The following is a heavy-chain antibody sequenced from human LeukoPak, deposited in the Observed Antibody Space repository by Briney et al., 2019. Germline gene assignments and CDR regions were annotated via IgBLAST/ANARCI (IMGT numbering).Heavy chain of an antibody. CDR3: ARDLGDYSSYILDY. Sequence: PGGSLRLSCAASGFTFSSYSMNWVRQAPGKGLEWVSYISSSSSTIYYADSVKGRFTISRDNAKNSLYLQMNSLRAEDTAVYYCARDLGDYSSYILDYWGQGTLVTVSS. J-gene: IGHJ4*02. CDR2: ISSSSSTI. V-gene: IGHV3-48*01. D-gene: IGHD4-11*01. CDR1: GFTFSSYS.